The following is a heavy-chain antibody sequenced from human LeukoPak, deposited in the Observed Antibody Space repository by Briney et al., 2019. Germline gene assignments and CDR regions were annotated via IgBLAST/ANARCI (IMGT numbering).Heavy chain of an antibody. J-gene: IGHJ4*02. CDR3: ARVAPRDYYYDSSGSDY. CDR2: NRAHNGNT. V-gene: IGHV1-18*01. CDR1: GYTFTSYG. Sequence: ASVKVSCKASGYTFTSYGISWVRQAPGQGREWMGWNRAHNGNTNYAQKLQGRVTMTTDTSTSTAYMELSSLRADDTAVYYCARVAPRDYYYDSSGSDYWGQGTLVTVSS. D-gene: IGHD3-22*01.